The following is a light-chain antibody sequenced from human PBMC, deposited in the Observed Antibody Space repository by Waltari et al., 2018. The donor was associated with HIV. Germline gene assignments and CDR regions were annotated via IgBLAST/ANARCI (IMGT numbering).Light chain of an antibody. CDR1: QSVLYNSNNKNY. CDR3: QQYYSTPIT. V-gene: IGKV4-1*01. CDR2: WAS. J-gene: IGKJ4*01. Sequence: DIVMTQSPDSLAVSLGERATINCKSSQSVLYNSNNKNYLAWYQQKPGQPPKLLIYWASTRESGVPDLFSGSGSGTDFTLTISSLQAEDVAVYYCQQYYSTPITFGGGTKVEIK.